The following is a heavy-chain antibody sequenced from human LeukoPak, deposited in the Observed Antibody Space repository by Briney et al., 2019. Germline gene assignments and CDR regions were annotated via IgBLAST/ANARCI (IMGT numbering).Heavy chain of an antibody. V-gene: IGHV3-23*01. CDR2: ISGSGSTT. CDR1: GFTFSSYA. Sequence: GGSLRLPCAASGFTFSSYAMSWVRQAPGKGLEWVSTISGSGSTTYYADSVKGRFTISRDNSKNTLYLQMNSLRAEDTAVYSCAKGGRYCSGVTCYSATWGQGTLVTVSS. J-gene: IGHJ5*02. D-gene: IGHD2-15*01. CDR3: AKGGRYCSGVTCYSAT.